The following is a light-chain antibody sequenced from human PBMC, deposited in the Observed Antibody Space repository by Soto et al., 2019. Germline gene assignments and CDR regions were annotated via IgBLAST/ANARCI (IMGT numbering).Light chain of an antibody. V-gene: IGLV2-14*01. Sequence: QSALTQPASVSGSPGQSITISCTGTSSDVGGYNYVSWYQQHPGKAPKLMIYEVSHRPSGVSNRFSGSKSGNTASLTISGLQAEDEADYYCSSYTSSSFPWVFGGGTKVTVL. CDR2: EVS. J-gene: IGLJ3*02. CDR1: SSDVGGYNY. CDR3: SSYTSSSFPWV.